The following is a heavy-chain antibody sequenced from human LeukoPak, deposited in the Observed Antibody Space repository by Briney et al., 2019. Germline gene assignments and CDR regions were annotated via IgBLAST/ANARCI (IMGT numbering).Heavy chain of an antibody. J-gene: IGHJ4*02. V-gene: IGHV4-39*07. Sequence: SETLSLTCTVSGGSISSSSYYWGWIRQPPGKGLEWIGSIYYSGSTYYNPSLKSRVTMSVDTSKNQFSLKLSSVTAADTAVYYCARGPGSLDYWGQGTLVTVSS. CDR1: GGSISSSSYY. CDR2: IYYSGST. CDR3: ARGPGSLDY.